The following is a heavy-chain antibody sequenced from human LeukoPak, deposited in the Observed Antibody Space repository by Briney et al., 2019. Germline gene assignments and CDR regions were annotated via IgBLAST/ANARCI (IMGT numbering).Heavy chain of an antibody. Sequence: ASVKVSCKASGYTFTSYDINWVRQATGQGLEWMGWMNPNSGNTGYAQKFQGRVTMTRNTSISTTYMELSSLKSEGTAVYYCATTGGDIYYYYMDVWGKGTTVTISS. CDR2: MNPNSGNT. J-gene: IGHJ6*03. CDR1: GYTFTSYD. D-gene: IGHD3-16*01. CDR3: ATTGGDIYYYYMDV. V-gene: IGHV1-8*01.